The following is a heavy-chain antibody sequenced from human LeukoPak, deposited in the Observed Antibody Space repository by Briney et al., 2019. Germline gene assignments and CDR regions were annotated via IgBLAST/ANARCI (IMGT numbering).Heavy chain of an antibody. CDR1: GGSINNYY. Sequence: SETLSLTCTVSGGSINNYYWSWIRQPAGKGLEWIGRIYTSGSTNYNPSLKSRVTMSLDTSKNQFSLTLSSVTAADTAVYYCARGRDYASDYWGQGTLVTVSS. J-gene: IGHJ4*02. CDR3: ARGRDYASDY. CDR2: IYTSGST. D-gene: IGHD4/OR15-4a*01. V-gene: IGHV4-4*07.